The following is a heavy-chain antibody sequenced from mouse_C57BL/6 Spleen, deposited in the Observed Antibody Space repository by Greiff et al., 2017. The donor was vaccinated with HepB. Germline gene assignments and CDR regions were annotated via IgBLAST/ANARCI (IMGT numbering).Heavy chain of an antibody. CDR1: GYSFTGYY. V-gene: IGHV1-42*01. Sequence: VQLKESGSELVKPGASVKISCKASGYSFTGYYMNWVTQSPEKSLEWIGEINPSTGGTTSNQKFKAKATFTVDKSSSTASMQLKSLTSENSAVYYCARGGLWSPFAYWGQGTLVTVSA. CDR3: ARGGLWSPFAY. CDR2: INPSTGGT. J-gene: IGHJ3*01. D-gene: IGHD1-1*02.